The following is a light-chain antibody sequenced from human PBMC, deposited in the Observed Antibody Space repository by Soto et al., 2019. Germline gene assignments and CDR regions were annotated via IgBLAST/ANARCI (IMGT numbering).Light chain of an antibody. CDR2: DAS. V-gene: IGKV3-15*01. CDR3: QQHNNWPRT. Sequence: IVLTQSPGTLSVSPGEGATLSCRASQSVNSNLVWYQQKPGQAPRLLIYDASTRATAIPARFSGSGSGTEFTLTISSLQSEDFAVYYCQQHNNWPRTFGQGTKVEIK. J-gene: IGKJ1*01. CDR1: QSVNSN.